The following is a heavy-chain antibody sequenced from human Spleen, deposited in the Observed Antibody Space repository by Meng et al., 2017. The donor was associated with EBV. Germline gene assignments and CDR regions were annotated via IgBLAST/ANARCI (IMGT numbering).Heavy chain of an antibody. J-gene: IGHJ4*02. CDR3: ATSGWSDYYDS. CDR1: GDSVASNSVV. CDR2: TYYRSEWYH. D-gene: IGHD6-19*01. Sequence: QVQLQQSGPCLVKVSQTLSLTCAISGDSVASNSVVWTWIRQSPWRGLEWLGRTYYRSEWYHDYAGSVKSRITINPDTSKNQFSLQLDSVTPEDTAVYYCATSGWSDYYDSWGQGTLVTVSS. V-gene: IGHV6-1*01.